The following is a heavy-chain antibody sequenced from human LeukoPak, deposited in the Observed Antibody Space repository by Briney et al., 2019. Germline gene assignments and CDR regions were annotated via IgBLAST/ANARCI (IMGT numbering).Heavy chain of an antibody. Sequence: GESLQISCKGSGYSFTSYWIGWVRQMPGKGLEWMGIIYPGDSDTRYSPSFQGQVTISADKSISTAYLQWSSLKASDTAMYYCARRDHYDSSGFPYYFDSWGQGTLVTVSS. CDR3: ARRDHYDSSGFPYYFDS. CDR1: GYSFTSYW. J-gene: IGHJ4*02. D-gene: IGHD3-22*01. V-gene: IGHV5-51*01. CDR2: IYPGDSDT.